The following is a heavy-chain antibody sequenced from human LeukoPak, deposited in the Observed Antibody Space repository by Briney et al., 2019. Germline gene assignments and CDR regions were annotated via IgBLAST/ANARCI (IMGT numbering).Heavy chain of an antibody. D-gene: IGHD5-18*01. CDR2: ISSSSSYI. V-gene: IGHV3-21*01. CDR3: ARDLGYSYGPGDY. Sequence: PGGSLRLSCAASGFTFSSYSMSWVRQAPGKGLEWVSSISSSSSYIYYADSVKGRFTISRDNAKNSLYLQMNSLRAEDTAVYYCARDLGYSYGPGDYWGQGTLVTVSS. J-gene: IGHJ4*02. CDR1: GFTFSSYS.